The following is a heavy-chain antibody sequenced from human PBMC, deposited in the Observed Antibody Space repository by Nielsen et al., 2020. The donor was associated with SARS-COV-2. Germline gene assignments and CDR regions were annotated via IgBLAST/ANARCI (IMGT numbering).Heavy chain of an antibody. CDR1: GIGFSSYE. J-gene: IGHJ4*02. V-gene: IGHV3-48*03. CDR2: ISPSAGTV. CDR3: ARDRSLRGTTRYFDY. Sequence: GGSLRLSCAASGIGFSSYEMNWVRQAPGKGLEWVSYISPSAGTVYYADSVKGRFTISRDNSKNTLYLQMNSLRAEDTAVYYCARDRSLRGTTRYFDYWGQGTLVTVSS. D-gene: IGHD1-1*01.